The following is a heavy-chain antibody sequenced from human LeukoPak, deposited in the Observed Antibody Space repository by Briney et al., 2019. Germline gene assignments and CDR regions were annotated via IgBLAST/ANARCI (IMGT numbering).Heavy chain of an antibody. V-gene: IGHV3-30*02. J-gene: IGHJ6*03. CDR3: AKDHYWSPQGGYYYYYMDV. D-gene: IGHD3-3*01. CDR1: GFTFSSYG. CDR2: IRYDGSNK. Sequence: GGSLRLSCAASGFTFSSYGMHWVRQAPGKGLGWVAFIRYDGSNKYYADSVKGRFTISRDNSKNTLFLQMNSLRAEDTAVYYCAKDHYWSPQGGYYYYYMDVWGKGTTVTISS.